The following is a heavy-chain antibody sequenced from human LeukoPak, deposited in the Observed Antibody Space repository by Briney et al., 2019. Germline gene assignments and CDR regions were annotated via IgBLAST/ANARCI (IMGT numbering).Heavy chain of an antibody. CDR2: INHSGSI. CDR1: GGSFSGYY. Sequence: SDTLSLTCAVYGGSFSGYYWSWIRQPPGKGLEWIGEINHSGSINYNPSLKSRVTISVDTSKNQFSLRLSSVTAADTAVYYCARTVRGVVTPLLYWGQGTLVTVSS. J-gene: IGHJ4*02. CDR3: ARTVRGVVTPLLY. D-gene: IGHD4-23*01. V-gene: IGHV4-34*01.